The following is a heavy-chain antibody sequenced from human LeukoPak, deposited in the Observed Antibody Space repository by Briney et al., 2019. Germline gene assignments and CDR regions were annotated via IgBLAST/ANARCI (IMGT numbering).Heavy chain of an antibody. Sequence: SETLSLTCTVSGGSISSYYWSWIRQPPGKGREWIGYIYYSGSTNYNPSLKSRVTISVDTSKNQFSLKLSSVTAADTAVYYCARSSEGRYYYDSSGFSYYYYYMDVWGKGTTVTISS. V-gene: IGHV4-59*01. J-gene: IGHJ6*03. CDR3: ARSSEGRYYYDSSGFSYYYYYMDV. CDR1: GGSISSYY. CDR2: IYYSGST. D-gene: IGHD3-22*01.